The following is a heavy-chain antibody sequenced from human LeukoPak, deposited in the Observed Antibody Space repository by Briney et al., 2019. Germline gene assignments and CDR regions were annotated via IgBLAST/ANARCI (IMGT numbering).Heavy chain of an antibody. CDR1: GGSISSSSYY. Sequence: PSETLSLTCTVSGGSISSSSYYWGWIRQPPGKGLEWIGSIYYSGSTYYNPSLKSRVTISVDTSKNQFSLKLSSVTAADTAVYYSARGVGYSDYWGQGTLVTVSS. J-gene: IGHJ4*02. V-gene: IGHV4-39*07. CDR2: IYYSGST. CDR3: ARGVGYSDY. D-gene: IGHD5-18*01.